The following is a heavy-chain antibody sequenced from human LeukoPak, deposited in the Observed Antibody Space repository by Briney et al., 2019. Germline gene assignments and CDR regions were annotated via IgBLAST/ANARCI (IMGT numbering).Heavy chain of an antibody. D-gene: IGHD3-22*01. CDR3: ARRGYHDSSGYDY. CDR1: GLTFSSYA. CDR2: ISGSSSDI. J-gene: IGHJ4*02. Sequence: GGSLRLSCAASGLTFSSYAMNWVRQARGKWMEWLSSISGSSSDIYYADSVKVPFTISRDNAKNSVILQMNNLRAEDTAIYYCARRGYHDSSGYDYWGQGTLVTVSS. V-gene: IGHV3-21*06.